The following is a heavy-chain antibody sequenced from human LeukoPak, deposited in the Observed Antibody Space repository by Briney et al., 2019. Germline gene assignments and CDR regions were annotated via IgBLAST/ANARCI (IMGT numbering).Heavy chain of an antibody. CDR2: IDPSSTYI. Sequence: GGSLRLSCAASGFTFSSYAMSWVRQAPGKGLEWVSAIDPSSTYIYYADSVKGRFTISRDNAENSLYLQMNSLRVEDTAVYYCARAPTVLVGYCSSSSCQADYWGQGTLVTVSS. CDR3: ARAPTVLVGYCSSSSCQADY. CDR1: GFTFSSYA. D-gene: IGHD2-2*01. V-gene: IGHV3-21*01. J-gene: IGHJ4*02.